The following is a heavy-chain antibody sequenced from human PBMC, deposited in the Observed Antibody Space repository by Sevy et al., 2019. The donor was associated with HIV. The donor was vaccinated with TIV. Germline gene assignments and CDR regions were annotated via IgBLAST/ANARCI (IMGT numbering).Heavy chain of an antibody. J-gene: IGHJ6*03. D-gene: IGHD5-18*01. CDR3: ASAPRGYSYGFYYYYYYMDV. CDR2: IWYDGSNK. CDR1: GFTFSSYG. Sequence: GGSLRLSCAASGFTFSSYGMHWVRQAPGKGLEWVAVIWYDGSNKYYADSVKGRFTISRDNSKNTLYLQMNSLRAEDTAVYYCASAPRGYSYGFYYYYYYMDVWGKGTTVTVSS. V-gene: IGHV3-33*08.